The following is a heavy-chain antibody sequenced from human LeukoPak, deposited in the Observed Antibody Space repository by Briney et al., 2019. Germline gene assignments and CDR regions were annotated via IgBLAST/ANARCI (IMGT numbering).Heavy chain of an antibody. Sequence: SETLSLTCAVYGESFSGYNWSWVRQTPGKGLEWVGEINHSGTTNYTPSLKSRVTISVDTSKNHFSLKLSSVTAADTAVYYCARVGGYWFGEFYFDYWGQGTLVTVSS. CDR2: INHSGTT. J-gene: IGHJ4*02. CDR3: ARVGGYWFGEFYFDY. CDR1: GESFSGYN. D-gene: IGHD3-10*01. V-gene: IGHV4-34*01.